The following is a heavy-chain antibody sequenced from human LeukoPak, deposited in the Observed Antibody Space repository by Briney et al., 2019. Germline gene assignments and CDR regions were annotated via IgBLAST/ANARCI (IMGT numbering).Heavy chain of an antibody. J-gene: IGHJ3*01. CDR2: IGGGGGSI. Sequence: PGGSLRLSCAASGFTVSSNYMSWVRQAPGKGLEWVSAIGGGGGSIHYAESVKGRFTISRDNSKNTLFLQMNSLRADDTAVYYCAKDPNGDYVGAFDSWGQGTMVSVSS. CDR3: AKDPNGDYVGAFDS. D-gene: IGHD4-17*01. V-gene: IGHV3-23*01. CDR1: GFTVSSNY.